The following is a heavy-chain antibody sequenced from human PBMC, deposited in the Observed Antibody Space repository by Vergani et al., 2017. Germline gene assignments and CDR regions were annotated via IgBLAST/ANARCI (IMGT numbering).Heavy chain of an antibody. J-gene: IGHJ4*02. D-gene: IGHD2-2*01. CDR3: ARAPFTSTGYCSSTSCYVDY. V-gene: IGHV4-34*01. CDR1: GGSFSGYY. CDR2: INHSGST. Sequence: QVQLQQWGAGLLKPSETLSLTCAVYGGSFSGYYWSWIRQPPGKGLEWIGEINHSGSTNYNPSLKSRVTISVDTSKNQFSLKLSSVTAADTAVYYCARAPFTSTGYCSSTSCYVDYWGQGTLVTVSS.